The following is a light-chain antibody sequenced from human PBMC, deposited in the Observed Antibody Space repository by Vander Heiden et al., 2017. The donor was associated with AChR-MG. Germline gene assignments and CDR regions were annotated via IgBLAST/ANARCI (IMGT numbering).Light chain of an antibody. CDR2: RNN. J-gene: IGLJ3*02. CDR3: AAWDDSLSGPG. Sequence: SFLIRPPSASGTPGKRVTISVSGSSSNIGSNYVYWYQQLPGTAPKPLSYRNNQRPSGVPDRFSGSKSGTSASLAISGLRSEDEADYYCAAWDDSLSGPGFGGGTKLT. CDR1: SSNIGSNY. V-gene: IGLV1-47*01.